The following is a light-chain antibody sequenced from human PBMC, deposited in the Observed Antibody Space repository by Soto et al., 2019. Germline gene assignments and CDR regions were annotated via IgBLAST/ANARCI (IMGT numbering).Light chain of an antibody. CDR2: GNG. CDR1: SSNIGAGHD. J-gene: IGLJ1*01. V-gene: IGLV1-40*01. CDR3: AAWDDTLKGLV. Sequence: QSVLTQPPSVSGAPGQRVTISCTGSSSNIGAGHDVHWYQQLPGTAPKLLIYGNGNRPSGVPDRFSGSKSGTSASLAISGLQSDDEGDYYCAAWDDTLKGLVFGAGTKVTVL.